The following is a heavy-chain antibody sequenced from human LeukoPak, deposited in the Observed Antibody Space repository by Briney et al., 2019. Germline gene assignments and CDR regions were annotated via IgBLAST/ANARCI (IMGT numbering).Heavy chain of an antibody. CDR1: GGSVSSGNYY. V-gene: IGHV4-61*02. CDR3: ARAVGSSESNYFDP. J-gene: IGHJ5*02. Sequence: SQTLSLTCTVSGGSVSSGNYYWSWIRQPAGKVLEWIGRIYTSGTTNYNPSLDSRVTILLDTSKNQFSLKLSSVTAAATAVYYCARAVGSSESNYFDPWGQGTLATVSS. CDR2: IYTSGTT. D-gene: IGHD1-7*01.